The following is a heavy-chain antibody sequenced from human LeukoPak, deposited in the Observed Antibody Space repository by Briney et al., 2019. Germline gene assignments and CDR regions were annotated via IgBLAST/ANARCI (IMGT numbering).Heavy chain of an antibody. CDR2: IYYSGST. V-gene: IGHV4-59*01. CDR3: ARTDSEYFDY. D-gene: IGHD1-14*01. CDR1: GGSISDYY. J-gene: IGHJ4*02. Sequence: SETLSLTCTVSGGSISDYYWSWTRQPPGKGLEWIGYIYYSGSTNYNPSLKSRVTISVDTSKNQFSLKLSSVTAADTAVYCCARTDSEYFDYWGQGTLVTVSS.